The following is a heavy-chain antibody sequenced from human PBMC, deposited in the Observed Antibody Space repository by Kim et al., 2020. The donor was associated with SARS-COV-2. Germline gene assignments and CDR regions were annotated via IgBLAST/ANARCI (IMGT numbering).Heavy chain of an antibody. CDR3: AKERRKYCSGGSCHLEY. V-gene: IGHV3-33*03. J-gene: IGHJ4*02. D-gene: IGHD2-15*01. Sequence: VKGRITLSRDKSQNTLYLQMNNLRAEDTAVYYCAKERRKYCSGGSCHLEYWGQGTLVTVSS.